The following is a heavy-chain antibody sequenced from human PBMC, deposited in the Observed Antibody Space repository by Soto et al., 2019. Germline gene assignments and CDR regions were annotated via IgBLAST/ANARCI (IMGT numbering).Heavy chain of an antibody. J-gene: IGHJ5*02. CDR2: IHYSGST. Sequence: QVQLLESGPGLVKPSETLSLTCTVSGGSISTYYWSWIRQPPGKGLEWIGYIHYSGSTNYNPSLPSRVTMSVDTSKNQFSLRLNSVTAADTAVYYCARGKIIGPWGQGTLVTVSS. V-gene: IGHV4-59*01. D-gene: IGHD3-3*01. CDR3: ARGKIIGP. CDR1: GGSISTYY.